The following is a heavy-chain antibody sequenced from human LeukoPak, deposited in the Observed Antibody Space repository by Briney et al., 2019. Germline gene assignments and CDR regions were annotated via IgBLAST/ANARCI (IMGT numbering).Heavy chain of an antibody. D-gene: IGHD5-12*01. Sequence: PGGPLRLSCAASGFTFSSYEMNWVRQAPGKGLEWVSYIRCSGSTIYYADSVKGRFTISRDNSKNTLYLKMNSLRAEDTAVYYCAKKWLRYDAFDIWGQGTMVTVSS. J-gene: IGHJ3*02. CDR1: GFTFSSYE. CDR2: IRCSGSTI. V-gene: IGHV3-48*03. CDR3: AKKWLRYDAFDI.